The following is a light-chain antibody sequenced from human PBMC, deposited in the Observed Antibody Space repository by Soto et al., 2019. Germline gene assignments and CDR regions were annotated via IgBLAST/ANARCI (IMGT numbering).Light chain of an antibody. J-gene: IGKJ2*01. CDR2: GAS. V-gene: IGKV3-20*01. CDR3: QQYGSSPPNT. CDR1: QSVSSSY. Sequence: EIVLTQSPGTLSLSPGERATLSCRASQSVSSSYLAWYQQKPGQAPRLLIYGASSRATGIPDRCSGSGSGTDFTLTINRREPEDLAVSYCQQYGSSPPNTFGQGTKLEIK.